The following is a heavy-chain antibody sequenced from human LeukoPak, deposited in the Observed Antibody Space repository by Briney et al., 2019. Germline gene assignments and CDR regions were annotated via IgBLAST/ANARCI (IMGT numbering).Heavy chain of an antibody. CDR1: GGTFSSYT. CDR2: IIPILGIA. D-gene: IGHD2-2*02. Sequence: SVEVSCKASGGTFSSYTISWVRQAPGQGLEWMGRIIPILGIANYAQKFQGRVTITADKSTSTAYMELSSLRSEDTAVYYCASPAVPAAIQVWGQGTLVTVSS. CDR3: ASPAVPAAIQV. J-gene: IGHJ4*02. V-gene: IGHV1-69*02.